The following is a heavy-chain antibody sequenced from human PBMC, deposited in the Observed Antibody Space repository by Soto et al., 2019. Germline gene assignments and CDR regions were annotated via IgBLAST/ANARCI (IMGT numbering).Heavy chain of an antibody. CDR1: GGSVSSGSYY. CDR2: IYYTGST. D-gene: IGHD3-22*01. CDR3: AREGAYNQDSSGYELDY. Sequence: QVQLQESGPGLVKPSETLSLTCTVSGGSVSSGSYYWSWIRQPPGRGLEWIGYIYYTGSTNYNASLESRITISIDTSKTQFSLKLNSVTAADTAVYYCAREGAYNQDSSGYELDYWGQGTLVIVSS. J-gene: IGHJ4*02. V-gene: IGHV4-61*01.